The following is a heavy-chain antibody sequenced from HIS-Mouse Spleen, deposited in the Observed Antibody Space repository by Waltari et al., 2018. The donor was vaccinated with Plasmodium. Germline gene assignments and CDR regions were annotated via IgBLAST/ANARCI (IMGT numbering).Heavy chain of an antibody. J-gene: IGHJ4*02. CDR2: IYYSGST. Sequence: QLQLQESGPGLVKPSETLSLTCTVSGGSISSSSYYWGWIRQPPGKGLEWIGSIYYSGSTYYNPSLKSRVTISVDTSKNQFSLKLSSVTAADTAVYYCARVGFAFATGTTFDYWGQGTLVTVSS. CDR1: GGSISSSSYY. V-gene: IGHV4-39*07. D-gene: IGHD1-1*01. CDR3: ARVGFAFATGTTFDY.